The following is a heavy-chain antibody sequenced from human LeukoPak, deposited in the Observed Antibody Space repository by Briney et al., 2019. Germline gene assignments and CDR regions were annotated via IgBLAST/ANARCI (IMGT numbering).Heavy chain of an antibody. CDR1: GFTFSSYS. Sequence: GGSLRLSCAASGFTFSSYSMNWVRQAPGKGLEWVSAISGSGSSVYYADSVKGRFTISRDNAKNSLYLQMNSLRAEDTAVYYCARGHNDYWGQGTLVTVSS. J-gene: IGHJ4*02. CDR2: ISGSGSSV. V-gene: IGHV3-21*01. CDR3: ARGHNDY.